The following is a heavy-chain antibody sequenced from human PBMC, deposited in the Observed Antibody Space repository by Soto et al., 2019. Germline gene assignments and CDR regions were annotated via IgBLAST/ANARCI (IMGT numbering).Heavy chain of an antibody. V-gene: IGHV5-51*01. Sequence: GESLKISCKGSGCSFTSYWIGWVRQMPGKGLEWMGIIYPGDSDTRYSPSFQGQVTISADKSISTAYLQWSSLKASDTAMYYCARRYCSGGSCYDYYYYGMDVWGQGTTVTVSS. CDR2: IYPGDSDT. D-gene: IGHD2-15*01. CDR3: ARRYCSGGSCYDYYYYGMDV. J-gene: IGHJ6*02. CDR1: GCSFTSYW.